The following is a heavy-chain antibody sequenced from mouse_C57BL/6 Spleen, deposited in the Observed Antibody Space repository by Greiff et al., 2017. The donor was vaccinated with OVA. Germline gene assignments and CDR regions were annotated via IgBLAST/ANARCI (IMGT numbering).Heavy chain of an antibody. Sequence: QVQLKESGPGILQPSQTLSLTCSFSGFSLSTFGMGVGWIRQPSGKGLEWLAHIWWDDDKYYNPALKSRLTISKDTSKNQVFLKIANVDTAETATYYCARIAYYYGSSSYWYCDVWGTGTTVTVSS. CDR2: IWWDDDK. CDR1: GFSLSTFGMG. V-gene: IGHV8-8*01. CDR3: ARIAYYYGSSSYWYCDV. D-gene: IGHD1-1*01. J-gene: IGHJ1*03.